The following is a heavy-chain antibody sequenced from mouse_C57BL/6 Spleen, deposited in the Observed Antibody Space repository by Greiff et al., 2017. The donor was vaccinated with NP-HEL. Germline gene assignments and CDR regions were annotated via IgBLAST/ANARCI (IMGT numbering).Heavy chain of an antibody. CDR2: INPNSGST. D-gene: IGHD2-10*02. J-gene: IGHJ2*01. V-gene: IGHV1-64*01. CDR1: GYTFTSSW. CDR3: ARSGYAFPYFDY. Sequence: QVQLQQPGAELVKPGASVKLSCKASGYTFTSSWMHWVKQRPGQGLEWIGRINPNSGSTNYNEKFKSKATLTGDKSSNTAYMQLSSLTSEDSAVYYCARSGYAFPYFDYWGQGTTLTVSS.